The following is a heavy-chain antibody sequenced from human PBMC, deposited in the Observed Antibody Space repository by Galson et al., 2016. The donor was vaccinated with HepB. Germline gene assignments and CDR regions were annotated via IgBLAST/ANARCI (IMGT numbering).Heavy chain of an antibody. CDR3: AKPETRPYDILTSYSHFDY. Sequence: SLRLSCAASGFTFSRSDMYWVRQAPGKGLEWVAVTSYDGSNEYYADSVKGRFTISRDNSKNTLYLQMNSLRAEDTAVYYCAKPETRPYDILTSYSHFDYWGQGTLVTVSS. V-gene: IGHV3-30*18. J-gene: IGHJ4*02. D-gene: IGHD3-9*01. CDR1: GFTFSRSD. CDR2: TSYDGSNE.